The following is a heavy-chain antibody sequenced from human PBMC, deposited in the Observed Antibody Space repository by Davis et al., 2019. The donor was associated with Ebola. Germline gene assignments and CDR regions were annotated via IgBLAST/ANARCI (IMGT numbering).Heavy chain of an antibody. D-gene: IGHD4-11*01. CDR2: LSTDGSKK. CDR1: GFILSTSA. CDR3: VGGGDYNNSYYAMDV. J-gene: IGHJ6*02. Sequence: GESLKISCAAPGFILSTSAMYWVRQAPGKGLEWVALLSTDGSKKYYADSVKARFTISRDSSKNKLYLEMNSLRTEDTALYYCVGGGDYNNSYYAMDVWGQGTTVIVSS. V-gene: IGHV3-30*04.